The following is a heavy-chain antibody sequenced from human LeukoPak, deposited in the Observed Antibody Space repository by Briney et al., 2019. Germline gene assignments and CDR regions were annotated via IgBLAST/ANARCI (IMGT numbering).Heavy chain of an antibody. V-gene: IGHV4-34*01. CDR1: GGSFSGYY. CDR3: VSNGWYSLEY. D-gene: IGHD6-19*01. J-gene: IGHJ4*02. CDR2: INHSGST. Sequence: SETLSLTFAVYGGSFSGYYWSWIRQPPGKGLEWIGEINHSGSTNYNPSLKSRVTISLDTSKNQFSLRLNSVTAADTAVYYCVSNGWYSLEYWGQGTLVTVSS.